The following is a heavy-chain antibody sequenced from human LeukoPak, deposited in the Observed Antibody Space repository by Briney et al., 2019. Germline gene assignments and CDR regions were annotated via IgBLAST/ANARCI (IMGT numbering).Heavy chain of an antibody. J-gene: IGHJ4*02. V-gene: IGHV1-69*05. CDR3: ARERDGYNSSPFDY. Sequence: ASVKVSCKASRGTFSKNAIIWVRQAPGQGLEWMGRSIPVFGTANYAQKFQARLTITTDLSTSTVYMELTRLRSDDTAVYYCARERDGYNSSPFDYWGLGTLLTVSS. CDR1: RGTFSKNA. CDR2: SIPVFGTA. D-gene: IGHD5-24*01.